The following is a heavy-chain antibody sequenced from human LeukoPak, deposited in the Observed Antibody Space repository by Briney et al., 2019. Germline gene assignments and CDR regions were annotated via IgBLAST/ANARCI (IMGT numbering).Heavy chain of an antibody. Sequence: ASVKVSCKASGYTFTGYYMHWVRQAPGQGLEWMGWINPNSGGTNYAQKFQGRVTMTRDTPISTAYMELSRLRSDDTAVYYCAREWGIAALFDPWGQGTLVTVSS. CDR1: GYTFTGYY. CDR3: AREWGIAALFDP. D-gene: IGHD6-25*01. J-gene: IGHJ5*02. V-gene: IGHV1-2*02. CDR2: INPNSGGT.